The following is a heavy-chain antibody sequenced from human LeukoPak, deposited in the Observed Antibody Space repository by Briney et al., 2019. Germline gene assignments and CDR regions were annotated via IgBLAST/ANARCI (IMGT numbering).Heavy chain of an antibody. Sequence: GGSLRLSCAATGFTFSTYWMSWVRQAPGKGLEWVANIKQDGSAKYYVDSVKGRFTISRDNSKNTLYLQMNSPRAEDTAAYYCAKDGNWARFENWGQGTLVTVSS. D-gene: IGHD7-27*01. CDR1: GFTFSTYW. V-gene: IGHV3-7*03. J-gene: IGHJ4*02. CDR3: AKDGNWARFEN. CDR2: IKQDGSAK.